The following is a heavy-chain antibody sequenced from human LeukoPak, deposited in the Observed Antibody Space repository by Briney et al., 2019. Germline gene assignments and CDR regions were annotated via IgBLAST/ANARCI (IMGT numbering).Heavy chain of an antibody. CDR2: INHSGST. D-gene: IGHD3-3*01. CDR1: GGSFSGYY. Sequence: SDTLSLTCAVYGGSFSGYYWSWIRQPPGKGLEWIGEINHSGSTNYNPSLKSRVTISVDTSKNQFSLKLSSVTAADTAVYYCARYARFWSGYFDYWGQGTLVTVSS. CDR3: ARYARFWSGYFDY. J-gene: IGHJ4*02. V-gene: IGHV4-34*01.